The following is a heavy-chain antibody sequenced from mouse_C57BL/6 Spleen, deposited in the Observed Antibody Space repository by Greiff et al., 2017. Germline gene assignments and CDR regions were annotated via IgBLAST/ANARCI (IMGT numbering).Heavy chain of an antibody. Sequence: EVKVVESGGGLVKPGGSLKLSCAASGFTFSSYAMSWVRQTPEKRLEWVATISDGGSYTYYPDNVKGRFTISRDNAKNNLYLQMSHLKSEDTAMYYCARDYYDYDGYWYFDVWGTGTTVTVSS. CDR3: ARDYYDYDGYWYFDV. CDR1: GFTFSSYA. CDR2: ISDGGSYT. J-gene: IGHJ1*03. V-gene: IGHV5-4*01. D-gene: IGHD2-4*01.